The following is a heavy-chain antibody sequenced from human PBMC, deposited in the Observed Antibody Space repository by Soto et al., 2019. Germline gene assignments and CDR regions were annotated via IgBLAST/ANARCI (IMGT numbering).Heavy chain of an antibody. V-gene: IGHV4-59*01. CDR3: ARDQIVVPQKHHYYYYGMDV. D-gene: IGHD3-22*01. J-gene: IGHJ6*02. CDR1: GGSISSYY. Sequence: SETLSLTCTVSGGSISSYYWSWIRQPPGKGLEWIGYIYYSGSTNYNPSLKSRVTISVDTSKNQFSLKLSSVTAADTAVYYCARDQIVVPQKHHYYYYGMDVWGQGTTVTVSS. CDR2: IYYSGST.